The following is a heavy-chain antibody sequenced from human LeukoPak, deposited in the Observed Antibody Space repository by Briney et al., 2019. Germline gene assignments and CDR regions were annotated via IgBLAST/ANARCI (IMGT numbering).Heavy chain of an antibody. CDR1: GFTFKSYE. CDR3: ARDRYGDENY. Sequence: GGSLRLSCAASGFTFKSYEMNWVRQAPGKGLEWVSYISSSGTTIYYADSVKGRFTISRDNAENSLYLQMNSLRVEDTAIYYCARDRYGDENYWGQGVLVTVSS. V-gene: IGHV3-48*03. J-gene: IGHJ4*02. D-gene: IGHD4-17*01. CDR2: ISSSGTTI.